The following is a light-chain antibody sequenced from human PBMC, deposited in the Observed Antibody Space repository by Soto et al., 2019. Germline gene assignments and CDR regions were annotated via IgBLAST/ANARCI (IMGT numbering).Light chain of an antibody. CDR3: QQYDNWPRT. V-gene: IGKV3-15*01. Sequence: EIGMTQSPATLSVSPGERATLSCRASQSVGSNLAWYQQKPGQAPRLLIYGASTRASGIPARFSGSGSGTEFSLTISSLQSEDFAVYHCQQYDNWPRTFGHGTTVEVK. CDR2: GAS. J-gene: IGKJ1*01. CDR1: QSVGSN.